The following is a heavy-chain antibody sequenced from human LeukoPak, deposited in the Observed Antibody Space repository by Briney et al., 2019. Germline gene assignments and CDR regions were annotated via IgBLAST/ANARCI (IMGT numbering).Heavy chain of an antibody. J-gene: IGHJ6*02. V-gene: IGHV1-2*06. D-gene: IGHD2-2*01. Sequence: ASVKVSCKASGYTFTGYYMHWVRRAPGQGLEWMGRINPNSGGTNYAQKFQGRVTMTRDTSISTAYMELSRLRSDDTAVYYCAREKVRQSGMDVWRQGTTVTVSS. CDR2: INPNSGGT. CDR1: GYTFTGYY. CDR3: AREKVRQSGMDV.